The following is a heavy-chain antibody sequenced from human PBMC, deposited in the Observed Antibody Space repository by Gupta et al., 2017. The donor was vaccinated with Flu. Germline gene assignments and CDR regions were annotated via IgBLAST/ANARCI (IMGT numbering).Heavy chain of an antibody. V-gene: IGHV3-23*01. Sequence: EVQLLESGGGLVQPGGSLRLSCAASGFTFSIYAMRWVRQAPGKGLEWVSAISGSGGSTYYADSVKGRFTISRDNSKNTLYLQMNSLRAEDTAVYYCAKAAPTTVTTRPYYFDYWGQGTLVTVSS. CDR3: AKAAPTTVTTRPYYFDY. J-gene: IGHJ4*02. CDR2: ISGSGGST. D-gene: IGHD4-17*01. CDR1: GFTFSIYA.